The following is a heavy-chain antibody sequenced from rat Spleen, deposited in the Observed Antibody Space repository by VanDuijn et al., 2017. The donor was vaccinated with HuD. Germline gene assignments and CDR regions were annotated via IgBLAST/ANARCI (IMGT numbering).Heavy chain of an antibody. CDR1: GFTFSDYY. CDR2: ISYEGSST. J-gene: IGHJ4*01. V-gene: IGHV5-22*01. CDR3: ARHQQLYPYVMDA. Sequence: EVQLVESGGGLVQPGRSLKLSCAASGFTFSDYYMAWVRQAPKKGLEWVASISYEGSSTYYGDSVKGRFTISRDNAKSTLYLQMNSLRSEDTATYYCARHQQLYPYVMDAWGQGASVTVSS. D-gene: IGHD1-2*01.